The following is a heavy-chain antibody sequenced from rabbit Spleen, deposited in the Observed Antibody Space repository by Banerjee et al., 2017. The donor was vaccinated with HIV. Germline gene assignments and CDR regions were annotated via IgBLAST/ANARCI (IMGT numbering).Heavy chain of an antibody. CDR2: IEAGSSGTT. V-gene: IGHV1S45*01. CDR1: GFSLSNRYY. J-gene: IGHJ4*01. Sequence: QEQLEESGGGLVKPEGSLTLTCTASGFSLSNRYYMCWVRQAPGKGLEWIVCIEAGSSGTTYYASWAKGRFTISKTSSTTVTLQVTSLTAADTATYFCTRDDGSGHYIDGYFNLWGQGTLVTVS. D-gene: IGHD1-1*01. CDR3: TRDDGSGHYIDGYFNL.